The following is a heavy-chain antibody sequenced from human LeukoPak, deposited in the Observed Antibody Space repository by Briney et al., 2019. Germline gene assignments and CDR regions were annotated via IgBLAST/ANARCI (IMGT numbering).Heavy chain of an antibody. D-gene: IGHD3-10*01. CDR2: IYYSGST. J-gene: IGHJ4*02. CDR1: SGSISTSNYY. V-gene: IGHV4-39*01. Sequence: SETLSLTCTVSSGSISTSNYYWGWIRQPPGKGLDWIGSIYYSGSTYYNPSLKSRVTISVDRSRNQFSLKLSSVTAADTAVYYCARLRNYYGSGSYVLGKSRPYYFDYWGQGTLVTVSS. CDR3: ARLRNYYGSGSYVLGKSRPYYFDY.